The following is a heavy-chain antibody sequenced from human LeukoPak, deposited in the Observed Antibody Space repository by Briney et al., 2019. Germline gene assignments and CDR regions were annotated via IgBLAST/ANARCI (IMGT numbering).Heavy chain of an antibody. J-gene: IGHJ3*02. V-gene: IGHV3-21*01. Sequence: GGSLRLSCAASGFTFSSYSMNWVRQAPGKGLEWVSSISSSSSYIYYADSVKGRFTISRDNAKNSLYLQMNSLRAEDTAVYYCARDKAVAGEGAFDIWGQGTMVTVSS. CDR3: ARDKAVAGEGAFDI. D-gene: IGHD6-19*01. CDR2: ISSSSSYI. CDR1: GFTFSSYS.